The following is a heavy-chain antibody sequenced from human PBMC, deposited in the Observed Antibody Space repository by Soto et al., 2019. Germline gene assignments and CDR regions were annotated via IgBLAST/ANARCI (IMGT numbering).Heavy chain of an antibody. Sequence: DVQLLESGGGLVQPGGSLTLSCAASRFTFSDFAMSWVRQAPGKGLEWVSSIGGGGADTYYADSVKGRFTISRDNSKNTLDLRMNSLRDEDTAVYHCAKDAVPYNGKWDWFDSWGQGTLVIVTS. CDR2: IGGGGADT. D-gene: IGHD1-26*01. CDR1: RFTFSDFA. CDR3: AKDAVPYNGKWDWFDS. V-gene: IGHV3-23*01. J-gene: IGHJ5*01.